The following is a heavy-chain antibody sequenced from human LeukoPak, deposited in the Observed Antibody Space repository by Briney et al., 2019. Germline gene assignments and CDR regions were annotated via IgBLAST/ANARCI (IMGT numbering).Heavy chain of an antibody. V-gene: IGHV3-30*18. CDR1: GFTFSSYG. J-gene: IGHJ6*02. CDR2: ISYDGSNK. D-gene: IGHD6-19*01. Sequence: GGSLRPSCAASGFTFSSYGMHWVRQAPGKGLEWVAVISYDGSNKYYADSVKGRFTISRDNSKNTLYLQMNGLRAEDTAVYYCAKDRGQWLVLYGMDVWGQGTTVTVSS. CDR3: AKDRGQWLVLYGMDV.